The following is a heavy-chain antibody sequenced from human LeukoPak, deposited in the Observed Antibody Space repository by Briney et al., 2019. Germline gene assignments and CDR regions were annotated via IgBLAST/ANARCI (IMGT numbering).Heavy chain of an antibody. V-gene: IGHV1-69*13. Sequence: ASVKVSCKASGYTFTSYAMNWVRQAPGQGLEWMGGIIPIFGTANYAQKFQGRVTITADESTSTAYMELSSLRSEDTAVYYCARSMTTPQGYWFDPWGQGTLVTVSS. CDR1: GYTFTSYA. J-gene: IGHJ5*02. CDR3: ARSMTTPQGYWFDP. CDR2: IIPIFGTA. D-gene: IGHD4-11*01.